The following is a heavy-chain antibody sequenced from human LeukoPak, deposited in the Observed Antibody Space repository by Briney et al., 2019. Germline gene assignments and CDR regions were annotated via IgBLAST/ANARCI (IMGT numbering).Heavy chain of an antibody. CDR1: GGSISSGGYY. CDR2: IYYSGST. CDR3: ARQDSSSWYYFDY. V-gene: IGHV4-31*03. Sequence: SQTLSLTCTVSGGSISSGGYYWSWIRQHPGKGLEWIGYIYYSGSTYYNPSLKSRVTISVDTSKNQFSLKLSSVTAADTAVYYCARQDSSSWYYFDYWGQGTPVTVSS. J-gene: IGHJ4*02. D-gene: IGHD6-13*01.